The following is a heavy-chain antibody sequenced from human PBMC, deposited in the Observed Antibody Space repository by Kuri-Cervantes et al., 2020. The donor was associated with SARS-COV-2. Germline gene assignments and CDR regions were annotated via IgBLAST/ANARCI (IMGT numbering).Heavy chain of an antibody. CDR1: GYGFTGYY. D-gene: IGHD2-21*02. V-gene: IGHV1-46*01. Sequence: ASVKVSCKASGYGFTGYYVHWVRQAPGQGLEWMGIINPSGGSTSYAQKFQGRVTMTRDTSTSTVYMELSSLRSEDTAVYYCARSAVVTAIDAFDIWGQGTMVTVSS. J-gene: IGHJ3*02. CDR2: INPSGGST. CDR3: ARSAVVTAIDAFDI.